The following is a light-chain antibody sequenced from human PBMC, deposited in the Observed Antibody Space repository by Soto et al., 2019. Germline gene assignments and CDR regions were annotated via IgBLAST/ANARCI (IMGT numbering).Light chain of an antibody. CDR1: SSNIGRSY. Sequence: QSVLTQPPSASGTPGQRVTISCSGSSSNIGRSYVYWYQQLPGTAPKLLIYRNDQRPSGVPDRFSGSKSGTSASLAISGLRSEDEADYYCAAWDGSLSAVVFGGGTKLTVL. V-gene: IGLV1-47*01. J-gene: IGLJ2*01. CDR2: RND. CDR3: AAWDGSLSAVV.